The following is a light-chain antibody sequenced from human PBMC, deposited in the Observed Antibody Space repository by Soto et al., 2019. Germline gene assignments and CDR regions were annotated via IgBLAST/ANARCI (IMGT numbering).Light chain of an antibody. Sequence: IVVTQSPATLSVSPGERVTFSCKASLFIANHLAWYQHKPGQSPRLLIHAASTGAPGIPDRFSGGGSGTDFTLTISRLEPEDFAVYYCQQYGSSLTFGGGTKVDIK. J-gene: IGKJ4*01. CDR3: QQYGSSLT. V-gene: IGKV3-20*01. CDR1: LFIANH. CDR2: AAS.